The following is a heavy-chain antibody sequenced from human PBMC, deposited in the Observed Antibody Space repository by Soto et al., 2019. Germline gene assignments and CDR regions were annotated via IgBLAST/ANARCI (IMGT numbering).Heavy chain of an antibody. D-gene: IGHD5-18*01. J-gene: IGHJ6*02. CDR2: IIPIFGTA. CDR3: ATSGGYSYGYLNEYYYYYYGMDV. Sequence: ASVKVSCKASGGTFSSYAISWVRQAPGQGLEWMGGIIPIFGTANYAQKFQGRVTITADESTSTAYMELSSLRSEDTAVYYCATSGGYSYGYLNEYYYYYYGMDVWGQGTTVTVSS. V-gene: IGHV1-69*13. CDR1: GGTFSSYA.